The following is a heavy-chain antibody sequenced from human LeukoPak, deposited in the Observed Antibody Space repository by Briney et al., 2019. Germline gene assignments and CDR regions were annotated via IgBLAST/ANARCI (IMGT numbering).Heavy chain of an antibody. CDR2: IIPIFGTA. CDR3: AGVGLSLDY. Sequence: SVKVSCKASGGTFSSYAISWVRQAPRQGLEWMGGIIPIFGTANYAQKFQGRVTITADESTSTAYMELCSLRSEDTAVYYCAGVGLSLDYWGQGTLVTVSS. V-gene: IGHV1-69*13. D-gene: IGHD3-10*01. CDR1: GGTFSSYA. J-gene: IGHJ4*02.